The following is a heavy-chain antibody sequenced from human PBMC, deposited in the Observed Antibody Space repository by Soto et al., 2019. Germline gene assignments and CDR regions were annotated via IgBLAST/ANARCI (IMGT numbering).Heavy chain of an antibody. D-gene: IGHD2-2*01. CDR2: MNPYSGNT. V-gene: IGHV1-8*01. J-gene: IGHJ6*02. Sequence: QVQLVQSGAEVKKPGASVKVSCKASGYIFTSSDINWVRQATGQGLEWMGWMNPYSGNTAYAQKFQGRVTITRNNSISTAYMELSGLTSEDTAVYYCARMGVVPPGHYGGMDVWGQGTTVTVSS. CDR1: GYIFTSSD. CDR3: ARMGVVPPGHYGGMDV.